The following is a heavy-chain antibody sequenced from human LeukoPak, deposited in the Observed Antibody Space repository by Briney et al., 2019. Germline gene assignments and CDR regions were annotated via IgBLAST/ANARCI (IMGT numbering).Heavy chain of an antibody. CDR1: GFTFSSYS. D-gene: IGHD3-3*01. CDR3: ARRYYDFWSGYKYFDY. V-gene: IGHV3-48*04. CDR2: ISSSSSTI. J-gene: IGHJ4*02. Sequence: GGSLRLSCAASGFTFSSYSMNWVRQAPGKGLEWVSYISSSSSTIYYADSVKGRFTISRDNAKNSLYLQMNSLRAEDTAVYYCARRYYDFWSGYKYFDYWGQGTLVTVSS.